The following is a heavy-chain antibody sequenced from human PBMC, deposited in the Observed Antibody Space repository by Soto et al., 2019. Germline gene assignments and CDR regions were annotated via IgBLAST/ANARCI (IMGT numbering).Heavy chain of an antibody. Sequence: GGPLSPSSPASVFTFTSYSMNWVRQAPGKGLEWVSSISSSSSYIYYADSVKGRFTISRDNAKNSLYLQMNSLRAEDTAVYYCARDLSGSYCAFDIWGQGTMVTVS. CDR1: VFTFTSYS. D-gene: IGHD1-26*01. CDR2: ISSSSSYI. CDR3: ARDLSGSYCAFDI. V-gene: IGHV3-21*01. J-gene: IGHJ3*02.